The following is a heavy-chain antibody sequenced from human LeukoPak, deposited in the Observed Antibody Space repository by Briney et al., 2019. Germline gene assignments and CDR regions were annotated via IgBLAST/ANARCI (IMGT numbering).Heavy chain of an antibody. CDR3: TRGAGTSWFDY. Sequence: ASVKVSCKPSGYTFTVNYLHWVRQAPGQGLEWVGWMNPNSGVTGYAQNFQGRDTMTRDTSISTAYMELSSLTSDDTAVYYCTRGAGTSWFDYWGQGSLVTVSS. CDR1: GYTFTVNY. D-gene: IGHD2-2*01. J-gene: IGHJ4*02. CDR2: MNPNSGVT. V-gene: IGHV1-2*02.